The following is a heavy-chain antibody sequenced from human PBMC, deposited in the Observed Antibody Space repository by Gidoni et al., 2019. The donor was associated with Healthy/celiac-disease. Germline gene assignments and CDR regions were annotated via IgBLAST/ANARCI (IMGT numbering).Heavy chain of an antibody. D-gene: IGHD3-22*01. CDR3: ARAWSSSGYFEHFDY. Sequence: EVQLVESGGGLVKPGGSLRLSCAASGFTFCSYSMNWVRQAPGKGLEWVSSISSSSSYIYYADSVKGRFTISRDNAKNSLYLQMNSLRAEDTAVYYCARAWSSSGYFEHFDYWGQGTLVTVSS. CDR1: GFTFCSYS. CDR2: ISSSSSYI. V-gene: IGHV3-21*01. J-gene: IGHJ4*02.